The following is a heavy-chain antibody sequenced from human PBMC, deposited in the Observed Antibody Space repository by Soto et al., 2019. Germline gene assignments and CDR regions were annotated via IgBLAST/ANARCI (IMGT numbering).Heavy chain of an antibody. J-gene: IGHJ1*01. V-gene: IGHV3-30*03. CDR3: ARGVVVATTYFKH. CDR2: ISYDGSDK. D-gene: IGHD2-15*01. CDR1: GFTFSSYG. Sequence: QVQLVESGGGVVQPGRSLRLSCAASGFTFSSYGMHWVRQAPGKGLEWVAVISYDGSDKYYADSVKGRFTISRDNSNNTLYLQIDSLRAEDTAVYYCARGVVVATTYFKHCGQGTLVTVSS.